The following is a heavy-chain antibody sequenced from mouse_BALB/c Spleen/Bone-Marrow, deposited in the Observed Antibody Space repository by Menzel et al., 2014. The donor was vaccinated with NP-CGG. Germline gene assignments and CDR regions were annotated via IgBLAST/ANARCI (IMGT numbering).Heavy chain of an antibody. D-gene: IGHD1-1*01. Sequence: EAQLVESGGGLVKPGGSLKLSCAASGFTFSDYYMYWVRQTPEKGLEWVATISDGGSYTYYPDSVKGRFTISRDNAKNSLYLQMTSLKSEDTAMYYCARDSYYYGSSYWYFDVWGAGTTVTVSS. CDR3: ARDSYYYGSSYWYFDV. CDR1: GFTFSDYY. J-gene: IGHJ1*01. CDR2: ISDGGSYT. V-gene: IGHV5-4*02.